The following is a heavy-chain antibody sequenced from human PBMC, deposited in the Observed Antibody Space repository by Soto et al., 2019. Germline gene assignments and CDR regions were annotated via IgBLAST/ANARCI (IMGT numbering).Heavy chain of an antibody. V-gene: IGHV5-10-1*01. CDR3: ARHYCSRTSCYLGWFDP. D-gene: IGHD2-2*01. J-gene: IGHJ5*02. Sequence: GESLKISCKGSGYSFTSYWISWVRQMPGKGLEWMGRIDPSDSYTNYSPSFQGHVTISADKSISTAYLQWSSLKASDTAMYYCARHYCSRTSCYLGWFDPWGQGTLVTSPQ. CDR2: IDPSDSYT. CDR1: GYSFTSYW.